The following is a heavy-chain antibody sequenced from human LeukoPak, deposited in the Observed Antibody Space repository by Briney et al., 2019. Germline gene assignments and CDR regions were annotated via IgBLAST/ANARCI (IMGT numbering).Heavy chain of an antibody. D-gene: IGHD6-19*01. CDR1: GGSISSSSYY. J-gene: IGHJ4*02. Sequence: PSETLSLTCTVSGGSISSSSYYWGWIRQPPGKGLEWIGSIYYSGSTYYNPSPKSRVTISVDTSKNQFSLKLSSVTAADTAVYYCARGHIAVAGIDYWGQGTLVTVSS. CDR3: ARGHIAVAGIDY. V-gene: IGHV4-39*01. CDR2: IYYSGST.